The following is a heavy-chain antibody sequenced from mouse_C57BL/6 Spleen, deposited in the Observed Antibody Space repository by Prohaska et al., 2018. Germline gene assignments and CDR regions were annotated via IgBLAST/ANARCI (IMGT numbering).Heavy chain of an antibody. D-gene: IGHD1-1*01. V-gene: IGHV1-18*01. Sequence: HGKSLEWIGDINPNNGGTIYNQKFKGKATLTVDKSSSTAYMELRSLTSEDTAVYYCARDYYGSSYGYWYFDVWGTGTTVTVSS. CDR2: INPNNGGT. J-gene: IGHJ1*03. CDR3: ARDYYGSSYGYWYFDV.